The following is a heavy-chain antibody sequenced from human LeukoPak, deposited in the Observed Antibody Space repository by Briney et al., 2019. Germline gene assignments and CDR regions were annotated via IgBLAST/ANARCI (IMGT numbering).Heavy chain of an antibody. D-gene: IGHD2-15*01. CDR1: GGSFSGYY. CDR3: ARGAHCSGGSCYPDV. J-gene: IGHJ6*02. CDR2: INHSGST. Sequence: SETLSLTCAVYGGSFSGYYWSWIRQPPGKGLEWIGEINHSGSTNYNPSLKSRVTISVDTSKNQFSLKLSSVTAADTAVYYCARGAHCSGGSCYPDVWGQGTTVTVSS. V-gene: IGHV4-34*01.